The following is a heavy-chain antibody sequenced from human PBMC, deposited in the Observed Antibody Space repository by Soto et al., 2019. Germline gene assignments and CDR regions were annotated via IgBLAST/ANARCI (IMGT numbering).Heavy chain of an antibody. D-gene: IGHD2-2*01. Sequence: PSETLSLTCAVSGGSISSGGYSWSWIRQPPGKGLEWIGYIYHSGSTYYNPSLKSRVTISVDRSKNQVSLKLSSVTAADTAVYYCGALCRSTWCYGMDVWGQGTTVTVSS. CDR1: GGSISSGGYS. CDR3: GALCRSTWCYGMDV. J-gene: IGHJ6*02. CDR2: IYHSGST. V-gene: IGHV4-30-2*02.